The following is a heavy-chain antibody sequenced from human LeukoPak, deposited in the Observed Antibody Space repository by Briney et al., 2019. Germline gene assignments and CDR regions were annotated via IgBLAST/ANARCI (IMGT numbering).Heavy chain of an antibody. CDR2: ISAYNGNT. CDR1: GYSFTIFG. Sequence: ASVKVSCKASGYSFTIFGISWVRQAPGQGLEWMGWISAYNGNTNYAQKLQGRVTMTTDTSTSTAYMELRSLRSDDTAVYYCARDPDYYGSGSLFDYWGQGTLVTVSS. J-gene: IGHJ4*02. D-gene: IGHD3-10*01. CDR3: ARDPDYYGSGSLFDY. V-gene: IGHV1-18*01.